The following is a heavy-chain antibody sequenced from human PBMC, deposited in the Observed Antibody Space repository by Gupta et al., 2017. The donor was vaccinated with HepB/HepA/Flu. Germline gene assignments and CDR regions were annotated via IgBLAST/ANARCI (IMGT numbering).Heavy chain of an antibody. CDR1: GFSVRSYW. V-gene: IGHV3-7*01. CDR2: MKKDGSEK. CDR3: GRDYYESSGYLTGAS. Sequence: EVQLAASGGGLVQPGGSLRLSCAAAGFSVRSYWMSWVRQALGMGMECVANMKKDGSEKYYGDSWKGRFTISRDNAKNALYLQMKSLRVADMAVYYCGRDYYESSGYLTGASWGQGTQVTVSS. J-gene: IGHJ5*02. D-gene: IGHD3-22*01.